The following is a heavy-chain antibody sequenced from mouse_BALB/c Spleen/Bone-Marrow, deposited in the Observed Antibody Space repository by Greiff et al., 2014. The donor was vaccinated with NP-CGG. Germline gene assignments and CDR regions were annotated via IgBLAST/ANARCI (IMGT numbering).Heavy chain of an antibody. CDR1: GYAFTNYL. Sequence: VHLVESGAELVRPGTSVKVSCKASGYAFTNYLIEWVKQRPGQGLEWIGMISPGSGGTNHNEKFKGKATLTADKSSSTAYMQLSSLTSDDSAAYFCARRDGSYFDYWGQGTTLTVSS. CDR3: ARRDGSYFDY. D-gene: IGHD3-3*01. V-gene: IGHV1-54*01. J-gene: IGHJ2*01. CDR2: ISPGSGGT.